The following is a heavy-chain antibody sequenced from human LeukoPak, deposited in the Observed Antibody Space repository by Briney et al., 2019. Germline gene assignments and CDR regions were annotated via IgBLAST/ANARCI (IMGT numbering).Heavy chain of an antibody. V-gene: IGHV3-33*06. J-gene: IGHJ4*02. Sequence: PGGSLRLSCAPSGFTFSHYGMRWVRQAPGKGLEWVAVIWSDGTEKYYGDSVKGRFTISRDNSKKTVYLQMNSLRVEDTAVYYCAKDAQRGFDFSTSIESWGEGTLVTVSS. CDR3: AKDAQRGFDFSTSIES. D-gene: IGHD2-2*01. CDR2: IWSDGTEK. CDR1: GFTFSHYG.